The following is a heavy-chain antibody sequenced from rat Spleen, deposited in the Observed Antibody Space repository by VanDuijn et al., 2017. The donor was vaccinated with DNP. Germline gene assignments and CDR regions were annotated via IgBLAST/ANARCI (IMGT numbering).Heavy chain of an antibody. V-gene: IGHV5S10*01. J-gene: IGHJ2*01. CDR2: IIYDGSST. CDR1: GFTFSDSA. D-gene: IGHD1-11*01. CDR3: TTRGNYGGYDY. Sequence: EVQLVESGGGVVQPGKSLKLSCAASGFTFSDSAMAWVRQSPKMGLEWVATIIYDGSSTFYRDSVTGRFTISRDFAKSTLYLQMDSLRSEDSATYYCTTRGNYGGYDYWGQGVMVTVSS.